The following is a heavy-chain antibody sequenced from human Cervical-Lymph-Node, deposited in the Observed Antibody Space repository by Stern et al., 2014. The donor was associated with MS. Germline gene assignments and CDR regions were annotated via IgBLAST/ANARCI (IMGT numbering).Heavy chain of an antibody. D-gene: IGHD1-1*01. Sequence: EVQLVESGGGLVQPGGSLRLSCAASGFTLSRYWMHWVRQTPGKGLGWISRMNSDGSTTTYAESVKGRFTISRDNAKNMVYLQLNSLRVDDTAVYYCARDVQGDGNYNLDHWGQGTLVTVSS. J-gene: IGHJ4*02. CDR1: GFTLSRYW. V-gene: IGHV3-74*01. CDR3: ARDVQGDGNYNLDH. CDR2: MNSDGSTT.